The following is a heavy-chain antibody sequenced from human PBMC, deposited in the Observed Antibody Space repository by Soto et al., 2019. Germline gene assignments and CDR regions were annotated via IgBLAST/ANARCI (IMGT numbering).Heavy chain of an antibody. V-gene: IGHV2-5*02. J-gene: IGHJ4*02. CDR2: IYWDDDE. D-gene: IGHD3-10*01. CDR1: GFSLTTDGVG. CDR3: AHSRNLITEDAQVGDFDY. Sequence: QITLKESGPTLVKPTQTLTLTCSFSGFSLTTDGVGVGWVRQPPGEALEWLALIYWDDDERYSPSLKTRLTFTKDPSKNQVVLIMTNMDPVDTATYYCAHSRNLITEDAQVGDFDYWGQGTLVTVSS.